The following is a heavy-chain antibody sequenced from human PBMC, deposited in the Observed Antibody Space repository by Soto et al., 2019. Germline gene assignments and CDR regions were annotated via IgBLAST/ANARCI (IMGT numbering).Heavy chain of an antibody. V-gene: IGHV3-23*01. CDR2: ISGSGGST. D-gene: IGHD6-13*01. J-gene: IGHJ6*02. Sequence: PGGSLRLSCVASGFLFSDHYMDWVRPAPGKGLEWVSAISGSGGSTYYADSVKGRFTISRDNSKNTLYLQMNSLRAEDTAVYYCAKDPLAAAGNMDVWAKGPRSPSP. CDR1: GFLFSDHY. CDR3: AKDPLAAAGNMDV.